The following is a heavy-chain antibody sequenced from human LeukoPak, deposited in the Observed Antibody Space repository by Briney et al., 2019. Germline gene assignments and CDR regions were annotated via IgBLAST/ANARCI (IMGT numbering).Heavy chain of an antibody. V-gene: IGHV1-18*01. CDR2: ISAYNGNT. D-gene: IGHD3-9*01. CDR3: ARDRSGSDFDWLFGERFDP. CDR1: GYTFTSYG. J-gene: IGHJ5*02. Sequence: ASVKVSCKASGYTFTSYGISWVRQAPGQGLEWMGWISAYNGNTNYAQKLQGRVTMTTDTSTSTAYMELRSLRSDDTAVYYCARDRSGSDFDWLFGERFDPWGQGTLVTVSS.